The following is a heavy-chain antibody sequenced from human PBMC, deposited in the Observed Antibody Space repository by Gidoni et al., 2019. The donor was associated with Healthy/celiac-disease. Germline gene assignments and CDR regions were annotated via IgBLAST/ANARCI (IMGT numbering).Heavy chain of an antibody. V-gene: IGHV3-11*01. D-gene: IGHD6-13*01. Sequence: QVQLVESGGGLVKPGGSLRLYCAASGFTFSDYSMSWIRQAPGKGLVCVSYISSSGSTIYYADSVKGRFTTARDNAKNSLYLQMNSRRAEDTAVYYCAREEPGIAAAGRYDGMDVWGQGTTVTVSS. CDR3: AREEPGIAAAGRYDGMDV. CDR1: GFTFSDYS. J-gene: IGHJ6*02. CDR2: ISSSGSTI.